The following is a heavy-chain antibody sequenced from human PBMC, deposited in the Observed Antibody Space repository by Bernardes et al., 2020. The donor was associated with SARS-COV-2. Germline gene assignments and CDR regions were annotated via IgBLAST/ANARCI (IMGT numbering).Heavy chain of an antibody. D-gene: IGHD4-4*01. CDR1: GFTFSSYW. CDR2: INGGGSST. V-gene: IGHV3-74*01. J-gene: IGHJ4*02. Sequence: GGSLRLSCAASGFTFSSYWMHWVRQAPGKGLVWVSRINGGGSSTSYADSVKGRFTISRDNAKNTLYLQMNSLRAEDTAVYYCARDRDSNDDYFDYWGQGTLVTVSS. CDR3: ARDRDSNDDYFDY.